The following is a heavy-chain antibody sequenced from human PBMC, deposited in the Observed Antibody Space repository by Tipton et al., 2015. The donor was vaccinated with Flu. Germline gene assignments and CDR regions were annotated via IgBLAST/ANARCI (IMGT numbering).Heavy chain of an antibody. CDR2: IYHSGST. CDR1: GYSINSGYY. J-gene: IGHJ3*02. V-gene: IGHV4-38-2*01. Sequence: TLSLTCSVSGYSINSGYYWGWFRLPPGKGLEWIGTIYHSGSTYYSPSLKSRVTISIDTSKNQFSLKLSSVTAADTAVYYCARPSDTTMAHEDAFDIWGQGTMVTVSS. D-gene: IGHD5-18*01. CDR3: ARPSDTTMAHEDAFDI.